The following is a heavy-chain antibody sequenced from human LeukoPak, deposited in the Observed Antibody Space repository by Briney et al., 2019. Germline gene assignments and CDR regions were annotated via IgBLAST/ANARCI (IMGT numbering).Heavy chain of an antibody. D-gene: IGHD1-20*01. CDR1: GDSVSSNSAA. J-gene: IGHJ5*02. V-gene: IGHV6-1*01. CDR3: ARELITGASSARRLVVVPWFDP. Sequence: SQTLSLTCAISGDSVSSNSAAWNWIRQSPWRGLEWLGRTYYRSKWYNDYAVSVKSRITINPDTSKNRFSLQLTSVTPEYTAVYYCARELITGASSARRLVVVPWFDPWGQGTLVTVSS. CDR2: TYYRSKWYN.